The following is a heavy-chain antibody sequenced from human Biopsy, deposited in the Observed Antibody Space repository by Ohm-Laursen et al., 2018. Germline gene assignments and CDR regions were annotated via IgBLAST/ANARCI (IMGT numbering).Heavy chain of an antibody. CDR1: GFSFSDNY. CDR3: ARAGRYCSGGGCYSWFDS. CDR2: IRDNANSYTT. D-gene: IGHD2-15*01. Sequence: SLRLSCTASGFSFSDNYMDWVRQAPGKGLERVCLIRDNANSYTTDYAASVKGRFTISRDDSKNSLYLQMNSLNTEDTALYYCARAGRYCSGGGCYSWFDSWGQGTLVTVSS. V-gene: IGHV3-72*01. J-gene: IGHJ5*01.